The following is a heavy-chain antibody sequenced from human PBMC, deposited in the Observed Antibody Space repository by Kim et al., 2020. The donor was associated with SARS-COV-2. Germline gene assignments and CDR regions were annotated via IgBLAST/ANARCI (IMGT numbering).Heavy chain of an antibody. CDR3: ARLYSSGWYSIDY. CDR2: IYSGGST. CDR1: GFTVSSNY. Sequence: GGSLRLSCAASGFTVSSNYMSWVRQAPGKGLEWVSVIYSGGSTYYADSVKGRFTISRDNSKNTLYLQMNSLRAEDTAVYYCARLYSSGWYSIDYWGQGTLVTVSS. D-gene: IGHD6-19*01. V-gene: IGHV3-66*01. J-gene: IGHJ4*02.